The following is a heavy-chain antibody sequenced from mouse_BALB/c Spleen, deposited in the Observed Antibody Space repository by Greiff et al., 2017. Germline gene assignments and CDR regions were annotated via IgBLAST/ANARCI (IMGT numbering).Heavy chain of an antibody. CDR2: ISNGGGST. D-gene: IGHD2-2*01. J-gene: IGHJ4*01. CDR1: GFTFSSYT. V-gene: IGHV5-12-2*01. CDR3: ARHGYYDAMDY. Sequence: EVKLVESGGGLVQPGGSLKLSCAASGFTFSSYTMSWVRQTPEKRLEWVAYISNGGGSTYYPDTVKGRFTISRDNAKNTLYLQMSSLKSEDTAMYYCARHGYYDAMDYWGQGTSVTVSS.